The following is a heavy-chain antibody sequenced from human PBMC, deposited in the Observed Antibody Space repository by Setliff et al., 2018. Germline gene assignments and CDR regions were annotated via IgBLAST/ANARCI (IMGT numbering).Heavy chain of an antibody. Sequence: SETLSLTCAIYGQSFSDYYWSWVRQPPGKGLEWIGEIYHSGSTNYNPSLKSRVTISVDTSKNQFSLKLSSVTAADTAVYYCARDRQYCSSPTCYSSYSYYYGMDVWGQGTTVTAP. J-gene: IGHJ6*02. V-gene: IGHV4-34*01. CDR1: GQSFSDYY. CDR3: ARDRQYCSSPTCYSSYSYYYGMDV. D-gene: IGHD2-2*02. CDR2: IYHSGST.